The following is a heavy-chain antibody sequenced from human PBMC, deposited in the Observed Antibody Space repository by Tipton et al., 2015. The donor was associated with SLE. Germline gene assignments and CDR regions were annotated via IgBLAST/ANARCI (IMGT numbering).Heavy chain of an antibody. CDR3: ARDGLGYSSAFDI. CDR1: GGSISSGGYY. Sequence: TLSLTCTVSGGSISSGGYYWSWLRQHPGKGLAWIGYIYYSGSTYYNPSLKSRVTISVDTSKNQFSLKLSSVTAADTAVYYCARDGLGYSSAFDIWGQGTMVTVSS. D-gene: IGHD6-6*01. CDR2: IYYSGST. J-gene: IGHJ3*02. V-gene: IGHV4-31*03.